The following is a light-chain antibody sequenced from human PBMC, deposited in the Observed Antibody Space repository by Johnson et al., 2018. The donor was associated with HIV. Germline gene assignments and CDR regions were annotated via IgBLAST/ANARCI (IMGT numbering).Light chain of an antibody. V-gene: IGLV1-51*01. CDR1: SPTIGIIY. CDR2: NKI. Sequence: QSVLTQPPSVSAAPGRKLTTSSPESSPTIGIIYVSGYKQFPGTAPKLLIYNKINQPSGIPDRFLASRFGRSPPRGIPGPRPGAQAVYYCGTGDSSLRLGFFGTGTKVTVL. J-gene: IGLJ1*01. CDR3: GTGDSSLRLGF.